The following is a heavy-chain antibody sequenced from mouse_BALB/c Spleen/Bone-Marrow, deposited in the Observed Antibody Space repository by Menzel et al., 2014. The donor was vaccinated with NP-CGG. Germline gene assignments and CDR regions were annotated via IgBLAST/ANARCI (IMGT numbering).Heavy chain of an antibody. J-gene: IGHJ4*01. CDR2: IYPGDGDT. Sequence: QVQLQQPGAELVRPESSVKISCKASGYAFSTYWMIWVKQRPGQGLEWLGQIYPGDGDTNYNGKFKGKATLTADKSSSTAYMQLSSLTSEDSAVYFCARGARSAMDYWGQGTSVTVSS. V-gene: IGHV1-80*01. CDR1: GYAFSTYW. CDR3: ARGARSAMDY.